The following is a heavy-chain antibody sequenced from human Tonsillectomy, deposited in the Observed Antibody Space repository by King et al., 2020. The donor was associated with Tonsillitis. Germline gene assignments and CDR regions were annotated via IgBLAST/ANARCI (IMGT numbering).Heavy chain of an antibody. Sequence: VQLVESGGGVVQPGRSLRLSCAASGFTFSIYGMHWVRQAPGKGLEWVAVISSDGSKKYCADSVKGRFTISRDNSKNTVYLQMDSLRTEDTAVYYCAKDFGSGSYYYFYMDVWGKGTTVTVSS. CDR2: ISSDGSKK. D-gene: IGHD3-10*01. CDR3: AKDFGSGSYYYFYMDV. J-gene: IGHJ6*03. V-gene: IGHV3-30*18. CDR1: GFTFSIYG.